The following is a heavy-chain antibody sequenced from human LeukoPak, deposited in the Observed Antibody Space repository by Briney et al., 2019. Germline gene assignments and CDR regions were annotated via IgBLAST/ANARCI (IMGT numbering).Heavy chain of an antibody. CDR3: ARWRGSTSERSDY. CDR1: GFTFSDYW. D-gene: IGHD2-2*01. Sequence: GGSLRLSCTASGFTFSDYWMTWVRQAPGKGREWVANIKQDGSAKYYVDSVKGRFTISRDNAKNSLYLQMDSLRVEDTATYYCARWRGSTSERSDYWGQGTLVTVSS. CDR2: IKQDGSAK. J-gene: IGHJ4*02. V-gene: IGHV3-7*01.